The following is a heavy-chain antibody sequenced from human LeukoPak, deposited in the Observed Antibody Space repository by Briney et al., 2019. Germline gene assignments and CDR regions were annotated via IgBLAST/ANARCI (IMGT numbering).Heavy chain of an antibody. CDR3: ARHLIAASTTDRSPFDI. Sequence: GESLKISCKGSGYSFTNYWIGWVRQMPGEGLEWMGIIYPGDSDTTYNPPFRGQVTVSADKSINTAHLQWSSLKASDTAMYYCARHLIAASTTDRSPFDIWGQGTMVTVSP. D-gene: IGHD6-13*01. CDR2: IYPGDSDT. CDR1: GYSFTNYW. V-gene: IGHV5-51*01. J-gene: IGHJ3*02.